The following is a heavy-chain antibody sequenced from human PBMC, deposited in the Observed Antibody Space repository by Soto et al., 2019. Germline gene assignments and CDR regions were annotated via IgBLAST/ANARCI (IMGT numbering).Heavy chain of an antibody. CDR2: MNPNSGGT. J-gene: IGHJ4*02. V-gene: IGHV1-2*02. CDR3: ARGYYSSSWRVFDY. Sequence: QVQLVQSGADVKNPGSSVKVSCKTSGYTFSGYFMHWLRQAPGQGLEWMGWMNPNSGGTDYAQNFQGRVSMTWDTSISTAYTELSRLRSDDTAIYYCARGYYSSSWRVFDYWGQGTLVTVSS. CDR1: GYTFSGYF. D-gene: IGHD6-13*01.